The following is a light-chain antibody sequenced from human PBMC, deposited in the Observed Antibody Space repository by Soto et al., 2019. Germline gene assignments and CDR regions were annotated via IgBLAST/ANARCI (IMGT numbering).Light chain of an antibody. CDR1: QSISSW. CDR2: DAS. CDR3: QQYKSFRVT. J-gene: IGKJ1*01. V-gene: IGKV1-5*01. Sequence: DIKMTQSPSTLSASVGDRVTITCRASQSISSWLAWYQQKPGKAPKLLIYDASSLESGVPSRFSGSGSGTEFTLTISSLQPDDFATYYCQQYKSFRVTFGQGTKVDI.